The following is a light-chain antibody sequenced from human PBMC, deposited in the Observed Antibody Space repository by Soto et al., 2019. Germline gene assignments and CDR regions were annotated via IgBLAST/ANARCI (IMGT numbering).Light chain of an antibody. V-gene: IGLV1-47*01. CDR1: DSNIGSNF. CDR3: ASWDDSLSVWV. CDR2: RND. Sequence: QSVLSQPSSASATPGQRVTISCSGSDSNIGSNFVYWYQQVAGTAPTLLVFRNDQRPSGVPDRISGSKSGTSASLAISGLRSEDEADYYCASWDDSLSVWVFGGGTKVTVL. J-gene: IGLJ3*02.